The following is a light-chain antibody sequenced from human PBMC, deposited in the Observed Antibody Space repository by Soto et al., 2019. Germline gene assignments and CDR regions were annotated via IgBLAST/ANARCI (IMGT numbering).Light chain of an antibody. J-gene: IGKJ5*01. V-gene: IGKV3-15*01. CDR3: QQYNSYSIT. CDR2: GAS. Sequence: EIVMMQSPATLSVSPGERATLSCRASQSVSSNLAWYQQKPGQAPRLLIYGASTRATGIPARFSGSGSGTEFTLTISSLQPDDFATYYCQQYNSYSITFGQGTRLEIK. CDR1: QSVSSN.